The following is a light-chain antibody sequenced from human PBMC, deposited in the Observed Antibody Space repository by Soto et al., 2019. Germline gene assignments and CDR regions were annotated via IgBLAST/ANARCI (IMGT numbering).Light chain of an antibody. CDR1: QSISSW. CDR3: QQYNSYSGT. J-gene: IGKJ2*02. CDR2: DAS. Sequence: DIQMTQSPSTLSASVGDRVTITCRASQSISSWLAWYQQKPGKAPKLLIYDASSLESGVPSRFSGSGSGTEFTLTISSLQPDDLATYYRQQYNSYSGTFGQGTKLEIK. V-gene: IGKV1-5*01.